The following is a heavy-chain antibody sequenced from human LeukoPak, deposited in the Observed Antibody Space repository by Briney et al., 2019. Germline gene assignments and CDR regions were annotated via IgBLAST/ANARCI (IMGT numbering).Heavy chain of an antibody. CDR3: ASSLGPGGFYYMDV. J-gene: IGHJ6*03. V-gene: IGHV3-48*01. CDR1: GFTFSSYS. Sequence: GGSLRLSCAVSGFTFSSYSMNWVRQAPGKGLEWVSYISSSSSTIYYADSVKGRFTISRDNAKNSLYLQMNSLRAEDTAVYYCASSLGPGGFYYMDVWGKGTTVTVSS. D-gene: IGHD3-10*01. CDR2: ISSSSSTI.